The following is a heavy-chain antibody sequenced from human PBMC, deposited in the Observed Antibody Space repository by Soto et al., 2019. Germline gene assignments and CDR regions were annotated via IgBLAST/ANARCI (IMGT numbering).Heavy chain of an antibody. CDR1: GFSLSTSGVG. Sequence: SGPTLVNPTQTLTLTCTFSGFSLSTSGVGVGWIRQPPGKALECLALIYGNDDKRYSPSLKNRLTITKDTSKNQVVITMTNMEPVDTATYYCTHSGVTYYYGPGNDYAMNHWGQGNLVTVS. CDR2: IYGNDDK. CDR3: THSGVTYYYGPGNDYAMNH. V-gene: IGHV2-5*01. J-gene: IGHJ4*02. D-gene: IGHD3-10*01.